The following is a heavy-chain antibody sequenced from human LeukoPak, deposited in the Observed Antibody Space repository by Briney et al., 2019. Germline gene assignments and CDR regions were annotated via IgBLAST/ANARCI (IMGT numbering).Heavy chain of an antibody. D-gene: IGHD3-3*01. CDR1: GFTFRSYA. CDR3: AKVRLRFLTTPTDAFDI. V-gene: IGHV3-23*01. J-gene: IGHJ3*02. CDR2: ISGSGGDT. Sequence: GGSLRLSCAASGFTFRSYAMSWVRQGPGKGLEWVWAISGSGGDTFYADSVKGRFTISRDNSKNTLYLQMNSLRAEDTAVYYCAKVRLRFLTTPTDAFDIWGQGTMVTVSS.